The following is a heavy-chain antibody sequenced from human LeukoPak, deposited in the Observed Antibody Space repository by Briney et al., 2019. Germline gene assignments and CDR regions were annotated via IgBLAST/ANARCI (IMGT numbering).Heavy chain of an antibody. Sequence: GASVKVSCKASGYTFTSYYMHWVRQAPGQGLEWMGIINPSGGSTSYAQKFQGRVTMTRDMSTSTVYMELSSLRSEDTAVYYCARGSGIAVAGFGHDGYWGQGTLVTVSS. D-gene: IGHD6-19*01. V-gene: IGHV1-46*01. CDR2: INPSGGST. CDR1: GYTFTSYY. CDR3: ARGSGIAVAGFGHDGY. J-gene: IGHJ4*02.